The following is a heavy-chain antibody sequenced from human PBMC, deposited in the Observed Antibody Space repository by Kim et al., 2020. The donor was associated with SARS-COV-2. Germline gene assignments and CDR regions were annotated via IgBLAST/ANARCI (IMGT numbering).Heavy chain of an antibody. CDR1: GFTFSHAW. V-gene: IGHV3-15*01. CDR3: TTDAGATHYLDY. D-gene: IGHD1-26*01. CDR2: IKSSSDGGTT. Sequence: GGSLRLSCAVSGFTFSHAWMTWVRQAPGKGLEWVGHIKSSSDGGTTDYATPVTGRFTISRDDSKNLVFLQMNSLKTEDTALDYCTTDAGATHYLDYWVQG. J-gene: IGHJ4*02.